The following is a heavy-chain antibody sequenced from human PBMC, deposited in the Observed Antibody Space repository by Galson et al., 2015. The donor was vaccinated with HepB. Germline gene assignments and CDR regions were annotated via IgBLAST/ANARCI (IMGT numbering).Heavy chain of an antibody. CDR2: INPSGGST. J-gene: IGHJ2*01. D-gene: IGHD3-22*01. CDR3: VYDSSGKGYFDL. Sequence: QSGAEVKKPGESLKISCKASGYTFTSYYMHWVRQAPGQGLEWMGIINPSGGSTSYAQKLQGRVTMTRDTSTSTVYMELSSLRSEDTAVYYCVYDSSGKGYFDLWGRGTLVTVSS. V-gene: IGHV1-46*04. CDR1: GYTFTSYY.